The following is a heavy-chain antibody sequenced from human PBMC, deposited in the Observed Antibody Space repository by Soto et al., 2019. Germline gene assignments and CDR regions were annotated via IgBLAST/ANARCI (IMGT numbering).Heavy chain of an antibody. J-gene: IGHJ3*02. CDR3: ARGKFAYGGFDI. Sequence: PGGSLRLSCAASGFTFSSYSMNWVRQAPGKGLEWVSYISSSSSTIYYADSVKGRFTISRDNAKNSLYLRMNSLRAEDTAVYYCARGKFAYGGFDIWGQGTMVTVSS. D-gene: IGHD4-17*01. CDR1: GFTFSSYS. V-gene: IGHV3-48*01. CDR2: ISSSSSTI.